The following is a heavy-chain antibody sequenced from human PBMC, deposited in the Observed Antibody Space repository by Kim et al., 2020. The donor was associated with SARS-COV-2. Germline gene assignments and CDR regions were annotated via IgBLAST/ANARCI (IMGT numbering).Heavy chain of an antibody. CDR1: GGTFSRYA. Sequence: SVKVSCKASGGTFSRYAFSWVRQAPGQGLECMGGIIPIFGSANYAQKFQGRVTITADESTSTAYMELSNLKSEDTAVYYCARATQVGAFDYWGQGTLVTVSS. CDR2: IIPIFGSA. V-gene: IGHV1-69*13. J-gene: IGHJ4*02. CDR3: ARATQVGAFDY. D-gene: IGHD1-26*01.